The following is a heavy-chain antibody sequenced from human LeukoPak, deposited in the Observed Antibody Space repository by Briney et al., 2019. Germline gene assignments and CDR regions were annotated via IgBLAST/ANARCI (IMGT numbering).Heavy chain of an antibody. CDR2: IGTYNGNA. J-gene: IGHJ3*02. CDR1: GYTFTYFG. Sequence: ASLKVSCRPSGYTFTYFGITWVRQAPGQGLEWMGWIGTYNGNAKYAQNLQGRVTMTTDTSTTTVYMELRSLRSDDTAVYYCARDLEGNGDSPDIWGQGTMVTVSS. V-gene: IGHV1-18*01. CDR3: ARDLEGNGDSPDI. D-gene: IGHD4-17*01.